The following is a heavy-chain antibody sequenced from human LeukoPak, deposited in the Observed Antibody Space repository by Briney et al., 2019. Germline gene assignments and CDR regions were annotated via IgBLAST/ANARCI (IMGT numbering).Heavy chain of an antibody. CDR2: INPNSGGT. CDR3: ARGVAYTGPYYYYMDV. J-gene: IGHJ6*03. Sequence: ASVKVSCKASGYTFTGYYMHWVRQAPGQGLEWMGWINPNSGGTNYAQKFQGRVTMTRDTSISTAYMELSRLRSDDTAVYYCARGVAYTGPYYYYMDVWGKGTTVTVSS. V-gene: IGHV1-2*02. D-gene: IGHD3-16*01. CDR1: GYTFTGYY.